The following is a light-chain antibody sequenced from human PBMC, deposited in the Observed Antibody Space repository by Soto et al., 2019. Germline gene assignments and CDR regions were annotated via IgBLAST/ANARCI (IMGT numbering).Light chain of an antibody. CDR1: QTLRRTY. V-gene: IGKV3-20*01. CDR3: HQYDNAPQT. CDR2: GAS. Sequence: EIVLMQSPGTLSLSPGXRATLSCRASQTLRRTYIAWYQQKPGQAPRVLIYGASKRATGIPDRFSGSGSGTDFSLTISRLEPEDFAGYYCHQYDNAPQTYGQGTKVDIK. J-gene: IGKJ2*01.